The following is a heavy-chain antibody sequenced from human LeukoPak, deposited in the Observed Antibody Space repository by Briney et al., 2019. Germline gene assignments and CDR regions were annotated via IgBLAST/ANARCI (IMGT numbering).Heavy chain of an antibody. V-gene: IGHV3-33*01. J-gene: IGHJ6*02. D-gene: IGHD3-9*01. Sequence: PGGSLRLSCAASGFTFSSYGMHWVRQAPGKGLEWVAVISNDGSNRYNADSVKGRFTISRDNSKKTLYLQMNSLRAEDSAVYYCARGGYYDISTGYSFYGMDVWGQGTTVTVSS. CDR2: ISNDGSNR. CDR1: GFTFSSYG. CDR3: ARGGYYDISTGYSFYGMDV.